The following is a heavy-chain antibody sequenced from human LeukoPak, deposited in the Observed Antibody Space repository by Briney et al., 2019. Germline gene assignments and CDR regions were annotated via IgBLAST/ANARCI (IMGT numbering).Heavy chain of an antibody. J-gene: IGHJ4*02. CDR3: TRGRGYTYGYCFDY. D-gene: IGHD5-18*01. CDR1: GFTFGDFA. Sequence: GGSLRLSCTASGFTFGDFAMSWVRQAPGKGLEWVGLIRTKAYGGTTEYAASVKGRFTISRDDSKSIAYLQMNSLKTEHTAVYYCTRGRGYTYGYCFDYWGQGTLVTVSS. V-gene: IGHV3-49*04. CDR2: IRTKAYGGTT.